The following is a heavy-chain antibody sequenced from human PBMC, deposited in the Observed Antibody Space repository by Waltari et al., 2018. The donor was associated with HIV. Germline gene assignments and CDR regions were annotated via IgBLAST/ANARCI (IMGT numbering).Heavy chain of an antibody. CDR2: MSPNSGKT. Sequence: VHLMQAGSEVKLRGGSLKVSCRTSGYDFTTFDINWVRQASGKGLEWMGWMSPNSGKTGYAGKFQGRVIMTSDSSIDTGLLVLRSLMSHDTAVYYGARSRPGAVFGDNWGQGTLVTVSS. J-gene: IGHJ4*02. D-gene: IGHD3-3*01. CDR1: GYDFTTFD. CDR3: ARSRPGAVFGDN. V-gene: IGHV1-8*01.